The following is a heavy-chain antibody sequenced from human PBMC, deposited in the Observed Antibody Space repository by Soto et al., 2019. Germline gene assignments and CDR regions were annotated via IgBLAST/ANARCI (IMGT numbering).Heavy chain of an antibody. Sequence: ASETLSLTCTVSGGSISSSSYYWGWIRQPPGKGLEWIGSIYYSGSTYYNPSLKSRVTISVDTSKNQFSLKLSSVTAADTAVYYCARLGIAARYYYYYGMDVWGQGTTVTVSS. D-gene: IGHD6-6*01. CDR1: GGSISSSSYY. V-gene: IGHV4-39*01. J-gene: IGHJ6*02. CDR2: IYYSGST. CDR3: ARLGIAARYYYYYGMDV.